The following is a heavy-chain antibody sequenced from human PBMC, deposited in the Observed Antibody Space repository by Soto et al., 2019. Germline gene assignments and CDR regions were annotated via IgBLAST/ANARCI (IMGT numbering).Heavy chain of an antibody. V-gene: IGHV4-59*01. D-gene: IGHD5-12*01. J-gene: IGHJ4*02. Sequence: QVQLQESGPGLVKPSETLSLTCTVSGGSISSYYWSWIRQPPGKGLEWIGYISDSGSTNYNPSLKRRFTFSVDTSKNQLSLKLSSVTAADTAVYYCARARGTYDQFDYWGQGTLVTVSS. CDR3: ARARGTYDQFDY. CDR1: GGSISSYY. CDR2: ISDSGST.